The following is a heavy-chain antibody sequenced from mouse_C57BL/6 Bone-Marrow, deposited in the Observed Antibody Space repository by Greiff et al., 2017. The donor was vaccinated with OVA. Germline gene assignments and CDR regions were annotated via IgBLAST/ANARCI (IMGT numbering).Heavy chain of an antibody. D-gene: IGHD2-4*01. J-gene: IGHJ3*01. CDR2: ISSGGSYT. V-gene: IGHV5-6*02. CDR3: ARRGGLRAWFAY. Sequence: EVKLMESGGDLVKPGGSLKLSCAASGFTFSSYGMSWVRQTPDKRLEWVATISSGGSYTYYPDSVKGRFTISRDNAKNTLYLQMSSLKSEDTAMYYCARRGGLRAWFAYWGQGTLGTVSA. CDR1: GFTFSSYG.